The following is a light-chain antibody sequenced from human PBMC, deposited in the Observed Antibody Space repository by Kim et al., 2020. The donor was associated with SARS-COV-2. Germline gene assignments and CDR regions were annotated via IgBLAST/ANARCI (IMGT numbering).Light chain of an antibody. Sequence: EIVLTQSPATLSLSPGERATLSCRASQSVNNYLAWYQQKPGQAPRLLIYDASNRATGIPARFSGSGSGTDFTLTISSLEPEDFAVYYCQQRSNWPPGVTFGPGTKVDIK. CDR3: QQRSNWPPGVT. CDR2: DAS. J-gene: IGKJ3*01. V-gene: IGKV3-11*01. CDR1: QSVNNY.